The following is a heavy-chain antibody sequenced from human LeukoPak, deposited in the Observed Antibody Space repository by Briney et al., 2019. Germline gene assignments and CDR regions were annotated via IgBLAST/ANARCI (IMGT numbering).Heavy chain of an antibody. CDR3: ARDRGYYDSTDS. CDR1: GYTFTGYY. CDR2: INPNSGGT. J-gene: IGHJ5*01. Sequence: ASVKVSCKASGYTFTGYYMHWVRQAPGQGLEWMGRINPNSGGTNYAQKFQGRVTMTRDKSISTAYMELSRLRSDDTAVYYCARDRGYYDSTDSWGQGTLVTVSS. D-gene: IGHD3-22*01. V-gene: IGHV1-2*06.